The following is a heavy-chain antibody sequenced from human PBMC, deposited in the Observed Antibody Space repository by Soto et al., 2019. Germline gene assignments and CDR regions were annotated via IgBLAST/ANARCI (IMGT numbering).Heavy chain of an antibody. CDR3: ARDWYYYDSSGPTRVGWFDP. Sequence: SETLSLTCTVSGGSISSYYWSWIRQPPGKGLEWIGYIYYSGSTNYNPSLKSRVTISVDTSKNQFSLKLSSVTAADTAVYYCARDWYYYDSSGPTRVGWFDPWGQGTLVTVSS. V-gene: IGHV4-59*01. J-gene: IGHJ5*02. D-gene: IGHD3-22*01. CDR2: IYYSGST. CDR1: GGSISSYY.